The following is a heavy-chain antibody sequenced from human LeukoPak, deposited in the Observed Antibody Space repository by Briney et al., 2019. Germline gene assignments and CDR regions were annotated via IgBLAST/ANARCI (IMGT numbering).Heavy chain of an antibody. CDR3: ARWSCSTSSCPSDY. D-gene: IGHD2-2*01. Sequence: GGSLRLSCAASEFTFSDAWMSWVRQAPGKGLEWVAVISYDGSNKYYADSVKGRFTISRDNAKNSLYLQMNSLRAEDTAVYYCARWSCSTSSCPSDYWGQGTLVTVSS. J-gene: IGHJ4*02. V-gene: IGHV3-30*03. CDR1: EFTFSDAW. CDR2: ISYDGSNK.